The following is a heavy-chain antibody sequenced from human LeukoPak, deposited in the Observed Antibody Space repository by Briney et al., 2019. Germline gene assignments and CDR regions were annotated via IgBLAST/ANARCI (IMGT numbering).Heavy chain of an antibody. V-gene: IGHV4-59*01. D-gene: IGHD1-26*01. CDR2: IYYNGNT. CDR3: ARGRSNYYGMDV. Sequence: SETLSLTCTVSGGSISSYYWSWIRRPPGKGLEWIGYIYYNGNTNYSPSLKSRVTMSVDTSKNLFSLKVSSATAADTAVYYCARGRSNYYGMDVWGQGTTVTVSS. CDR1: GGSISSYY. J-gene: IGHJ6*02.